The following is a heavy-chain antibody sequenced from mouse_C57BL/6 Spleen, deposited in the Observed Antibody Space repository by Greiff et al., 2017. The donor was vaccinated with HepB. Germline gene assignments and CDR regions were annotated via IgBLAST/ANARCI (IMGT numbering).Heavy chain of an antibody. CDR2: INPSTGGT. CDR3: ARRGGYYGSFDY. CDR1: GYSFTGYY. V-gene: IGHV1-42*01. D-gene: IGHD1-1*01. Sequence: VQLKQSGPELVKPGASVKISCKASGYSFTGYYMNWVKQSPEKSLEWIGEINPSTGGTTYNQKFKAKATLTVDKSSSTAYMQLKSLTSEDSAVYYCARRGGYYGSFDYWGQGTTLTVSS. J-gene: IGHJ2*01.